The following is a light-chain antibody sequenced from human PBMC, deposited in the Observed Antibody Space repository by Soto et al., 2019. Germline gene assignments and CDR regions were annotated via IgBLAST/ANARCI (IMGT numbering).Light chain of an antibody. CDR2: GAS. CDR3: RQYGSSPYT. V-gene: IGKV3-20*01. Sequence: EIVLTQSPGTLSLSPGERATLSCRASQSVSSSYLAWYQQKPGQAPRLLIYGASSRATGIPDRFSGSGSGTDLALTLSRLEPEDSAVYYCRQYGSSPYTFGQGTKLEI. J-gene: IGKJ2*01. CDR1: QSVSSSY.